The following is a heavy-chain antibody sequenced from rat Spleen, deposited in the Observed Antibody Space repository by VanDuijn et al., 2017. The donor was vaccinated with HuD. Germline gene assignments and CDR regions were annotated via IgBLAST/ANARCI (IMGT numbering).Heavy chain of an antibody. CDR1: GFSLTRNS. Sequence: QVQLKESGPGLVQPSQTLSLTCTVSGFSLTRNSVHWVRQPPGKGLEWMGGIWGDGSTDYNSALKSRLSISRDTSKSHVFLKMNSLQTEDTAMYFCARAPYGSYFDYWGQGVMVTVSS. J-gene: IGHJ2*01. D-gene: IGHD1-3*01. CDR3: ARAPYGSYFDY. CDR2: IWGDGST. V-gene: IGHV2-1*01.